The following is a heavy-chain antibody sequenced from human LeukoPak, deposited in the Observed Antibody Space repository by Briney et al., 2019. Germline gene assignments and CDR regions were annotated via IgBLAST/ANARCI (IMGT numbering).Heavy chain of an antibody. CDR2: ISSSSSYI. J-gene: IGHJ4*02. V-gene: IGHV3-21*01. D-gene: IGHD5-18*01. CDR3: AKGGRGYSYDPDY. Sequence: PGGSLRLSCAASGFTFSSYSMNWVRQAPGKGLEWVSSISSSSSYIYYADSVKGRFTISRDNAKNSLYLQTNSLRAEDTAVYYCAKGGRGYSYDPDYWGQGTLVTVSS. CDR1: GFTFSSYS.